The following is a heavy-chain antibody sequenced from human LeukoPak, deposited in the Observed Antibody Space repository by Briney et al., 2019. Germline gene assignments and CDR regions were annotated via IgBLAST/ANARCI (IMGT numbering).Heavy chain of an antibody. Sequence: GASVKVSCKASGYTFTSYGISWVRQAPGQGLEWMGWISAYNGNTNYAQKLQGRVTMTTDTSTSTAYMELRSLRSDDTAVYYCARLDPLIAVADTEAFDIWGQGTMVTVSS. V-gene: IGHV1-18*01. D-gene: IGHD6-19*01. CDR3: ARLDPLIAVADTEAFDI. J-gene: IGHJ3*02. CDR2: ISAYNGNT. CDR1: GYTFTSYG.